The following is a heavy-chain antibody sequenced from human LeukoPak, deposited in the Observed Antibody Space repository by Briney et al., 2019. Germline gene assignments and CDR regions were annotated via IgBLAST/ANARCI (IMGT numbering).Heavy chain of an antibody. D-gene: IGHD1-26*01. CDR2: INHSGST. J-gene: IGHJ5*02. Sequence: PSETLSLTCAVYGGSFSGYYWSWIRQPPGKGLEWIGEINHSGSTNYNPSLKSRVTISVDTSKNQFSLKLSSVTAADTAVYYCARHSGGTYYVNFDPWGQGTLVIVSS. V-gene: IGHV4-34*01. CDR1: GGSFSGYY. CDR3: ARHSGGTYYVNFDP.